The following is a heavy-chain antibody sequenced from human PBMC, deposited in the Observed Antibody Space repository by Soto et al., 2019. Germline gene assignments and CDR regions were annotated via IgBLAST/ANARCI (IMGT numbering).Heavy chain of an antibody. CDR2: IYYSGST. V-gene: IGHV4-39*01. Sequence: SETLSLTCTVSGGTISISSYYWGWIRQPPGKGLEWIGSIYYSGSTYYNPSLKSRVTISVDTSKKQFSLQLSSVTAADTAVYYCARRGYDFWSGYHGAFDIWGQGNMVAVSS. D-gene: IGHD3-3*01. J-gene: IGHJ3*02. CDR3: ARRGYDFWSGYHGAFDI. CDR1: GGTISISSYY.